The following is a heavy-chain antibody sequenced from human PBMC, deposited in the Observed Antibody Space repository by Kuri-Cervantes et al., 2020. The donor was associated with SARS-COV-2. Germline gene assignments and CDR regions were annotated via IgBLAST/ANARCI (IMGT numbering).Heavy chain of an antibody. D-gene: IGHD1-26*01. CDR1: GGSFSGYY. CDR2: INHSGST. CDR3: AREDRPSGRYDH. J-gene: IGHJ4*02. V-gene: IGHV4-34*01. Sequence: SETLSLTCAVYGGSFSGYYWSWIRQPPGKGLEWIGEINHSGSTNYNPSLKSRVTISVDTSKNQFSLKLSSVTAADTAVYYCAREDRPSGRYDHWGQGTLVTVSS.